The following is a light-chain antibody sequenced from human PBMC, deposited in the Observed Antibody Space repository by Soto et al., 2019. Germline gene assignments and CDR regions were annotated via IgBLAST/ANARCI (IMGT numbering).Light chain of an antibody. CDR3: QQYGSSLLT. CDR1: QSVSSSY. Sequence: EIVLTQSPGTLSLSPGERATLSCRASQSVSSSYLAWYQQKPGQAPRLLIYGASSRATGIPDRFSGSGSGTDFTLTIGRLEPEDFAVYYCQQYGSSLLTFGGGTKVDIK. J-gene: IGKJ4*01. CDR2: GAS. V-gene: IGKV3-20*01.